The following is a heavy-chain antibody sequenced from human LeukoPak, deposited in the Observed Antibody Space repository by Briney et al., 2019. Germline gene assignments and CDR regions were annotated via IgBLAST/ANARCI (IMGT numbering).Heavy chain of an antibody. V-gene: IGHV3-23*01. CDR1: GFTFSSYA. Sequence: PGGSLRLSCAASGFTFSSYAMSWVRQAPGKGLEWVSAISGSGGSTYYADSVKGRFTISRDNSKNTLYLQMNSLRAEDTAVYYCARAAFGVVISYYYYMDVWGKGTTVTVSS. D-gene: IGHD3-3*01. J-gene: IGHJ6*03. CDR3: ARAAFGVVISYYYYMDV. CDR2: ISGSGGST.